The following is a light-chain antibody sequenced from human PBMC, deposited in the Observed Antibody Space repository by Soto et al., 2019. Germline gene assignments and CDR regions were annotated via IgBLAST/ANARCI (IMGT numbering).Light chain of an antibody. CDR2: AAS. CDR3: QQYGSPPTT. CDR1: QSVSSKS. V-gene: IGKV3-20*01. J-gene: IGKJ5*01. Sequence: EIVLTQSPGTLSVSPGERATLSCRATQSVSSKSLASYQQKAGQAPRLIIYAASKRAADVPDRFSGSGSGTDFTLTISRLEAEDFAVYYCQQYGSPPTTFGQGTRLEI.